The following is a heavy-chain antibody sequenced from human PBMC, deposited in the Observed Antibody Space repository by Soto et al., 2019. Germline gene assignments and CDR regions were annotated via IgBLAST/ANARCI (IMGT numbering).Heavy chain of an antibody. CDR1: GFTFSSYA. D-gene: IGHD1-7*01. CDR2: ISYDGSNK. V-gene: IGHV3-30-3*01. Sequence: QVQQVESGGGVVQPGRSLRLSCAASGFTFSSYAMHWVRQAPGKGLEWVAVISYDGSNKYYADSVKGRFTISRDNSKNTLYPQMNGLRSEYMAVYYCALHRRVSNWHFAFDYWGQGTLVTVSP. J-gene: IGHJ4*02. CDR3: ALHRRVSNWHFAFDY.